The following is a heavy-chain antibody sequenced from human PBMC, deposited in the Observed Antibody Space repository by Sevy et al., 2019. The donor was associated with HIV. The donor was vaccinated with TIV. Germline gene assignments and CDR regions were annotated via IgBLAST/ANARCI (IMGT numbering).Heavy chain of an antibody. D-gene: IGHD6-13*01. J-gene: IGHJ3*02. CDR1: GFTFGDYS. CDR2: IRSKTYGETR. V-gene: IGHV3-49*03. CDR3: TSGYTSSWYLDAFDI. Sequence: SGFTFGDYSLTWFRQAPGKGLEWVGSIRSKTYGETRDYAASVKGRFTISRDDSKTIAFLQMNSLKIEDTAVYYCTSGYTSSWYLDAFDIWGQGTMVTVSS.